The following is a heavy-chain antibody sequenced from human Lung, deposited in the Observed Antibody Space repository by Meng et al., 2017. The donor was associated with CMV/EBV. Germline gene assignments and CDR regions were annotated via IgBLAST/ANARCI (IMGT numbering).Heavy chain of an antibody. V-gene: IGHV3-9*01. CDR3: TKGGGERVTFDAMDV. CDR2: ISGNTGFI. D-gene: IGHD2-21*02. Sequence: RISCTASGFTFDDFAMHWVRQTPGEGLEWVSGISGNTGFIGYADSVKGRFTISRDNAKKTLSLQMNTLRAEDTALYYCTKGGGERVTFDAMDVWGQGXTVTVSS. J-gene: IGHJ6*02. CDR1: GFTFDDFA.